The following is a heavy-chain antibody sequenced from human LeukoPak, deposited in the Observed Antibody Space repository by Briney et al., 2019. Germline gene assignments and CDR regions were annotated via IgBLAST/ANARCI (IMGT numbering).Heavy chain of an antibody. CDR1: GYTFTSDG. CDR3: ARGSGSGSYLIYYYYGMDV. J-gene: IGHJ6*02. V-gene: IGHV1-8*02. D-gene: IGHD3-10*01. CDR2: MNPNSGNT. Sequence: ASVKVSCKASGYTFTSDGISCVLHATGQGLEWMVWMNPNSGNTDYAQKFQGRVTMTRNTSISTAYMELSSVRPEDTAVYYCARGSGSGSYLIYYYYGMDVWGQGTTVTVSS.